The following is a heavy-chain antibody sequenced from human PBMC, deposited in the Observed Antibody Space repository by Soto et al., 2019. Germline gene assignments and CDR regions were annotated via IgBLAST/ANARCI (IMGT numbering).Heavy chain of an antibody. CDR2: INAGNGNT. V-gene: IGHV1-3*01. CDR1: GYTFTSYA. CDR3: ARDQDTRKSIPGIAAAGTSGYYYGMDV. J-gene: IGHJ6*02. D-gene: IGHD6-13*01. Sequence: ASVKVSCKASGYTFTSYAMHWVRQAPGQRLEWMGWINAGNGNTKYSQKFQGRVTITRDTSASTAYMELSSLRSEDTAVYYCARDQDTRKSIPGIAAAGTSGYYYGMDVWGQGTTVTVSS.